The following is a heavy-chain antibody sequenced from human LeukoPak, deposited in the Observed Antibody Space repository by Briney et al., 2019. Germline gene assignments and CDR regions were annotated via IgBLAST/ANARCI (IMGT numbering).Heavy chain of an antibody. Sequence: ASVKVSCKASGYTFTSYYMHWVRQAPGQGLEWMGIINPSGGSTSYAQKFQGRVTMTRDTSISTACMELSRLRSDDTAVYYCARGRVRGVSTFDYWGQGTLVTVSS. D-gene: IGHD3-10*01. CDR3: ARGRVRGVSTFDY. J-gene: IGHJ4*02. CDR2: INPSGGST. V-gene: IGHV1-46*03. CDR1: GYTFTSYY.